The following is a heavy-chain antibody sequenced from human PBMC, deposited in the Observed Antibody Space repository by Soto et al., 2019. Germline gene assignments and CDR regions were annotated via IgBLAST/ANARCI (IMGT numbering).Heavy chain of an antibody. CDR3: ARVGVWGRRYYYGLDG. J-gene: IGHJ6*02. Sequence: SSVQVSCKASGYTFTSYYMHWVRQAPGQGLEWMGIINPSGGSTSYAQKFQGRVTMTRDTSTSTVYMELSSLRSEDTAVYYCARVGVWGRRYYYGLDGWGQGNTVTVAS. CDR1: GYTFTSYY. CDR2: INPSGGST. D-gene: IGHD3-16*01. V-gene: IGHV1-46*01.